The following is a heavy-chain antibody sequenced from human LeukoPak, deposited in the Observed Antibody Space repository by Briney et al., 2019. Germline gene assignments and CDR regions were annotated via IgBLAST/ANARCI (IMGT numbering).Heavy chain of an antibody. CDR3: ARRSRRTHCFDY. CDR1: GGSISSSSYY. V-gene: IGHV4-39*01. J-gene: IGHJ4*02. D-gene: IGHD1/OR15-1a*01. Sequence: SETLSLTCTVSGGSISSSSYYWGWIRQPPGKGLEWIGTSYYSGSTFSNPSSRSRVTISVDTSQNQFSLKLSSVTAADTAVYYCARRSRRTHCFDYWGQGTLVTVSS. CDR2: SYYSGST.